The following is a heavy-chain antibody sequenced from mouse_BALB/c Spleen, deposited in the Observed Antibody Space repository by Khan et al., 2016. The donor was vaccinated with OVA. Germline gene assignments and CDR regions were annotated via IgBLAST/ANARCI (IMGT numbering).Heavy chain of an antibody. J-gene: IGHJ2*01. V-gene: IGHV3-2*02. CDR3: ARTARIKY. CDR1: GYSITSGYG. Sequence: VQLKQSGPGLVKPSQSLSLTCTVTGYSITSGYGWNWIRQFPGNKLEWMGYISYSGSLNYTPSLKSRISITRDTSKNQFFLQLNSVTTEDTATYYCARTARIKYWGQGTTLTVSS. CDR2: ISYSGSL. D-gene: IGHD1-2*01.